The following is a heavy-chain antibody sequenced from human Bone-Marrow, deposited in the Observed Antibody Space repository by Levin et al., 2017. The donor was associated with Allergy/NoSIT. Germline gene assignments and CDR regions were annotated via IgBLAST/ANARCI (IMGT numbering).Heavy chain of an antibody. CDR2: IFHSGTT. CDR3: ARDVPGFNVDRGYGADGAFDI. Sequence: PSETLSLTCTVSGGSISSDAHYWTWIRQHPGKGLEWIGYIFHSGTTYYNPSLKSRVTISVDTSKNQFSLDLTSVTAADTAVYFRARDVPGFNVDRGYGADGAFDIWGQGTMVTVSS. D-gene: IGHD5/OR15-5a*01. V-gene: IGHV4-31*03. J-gene: IGHJ3*02. CDR1: GGSISSDAHY.